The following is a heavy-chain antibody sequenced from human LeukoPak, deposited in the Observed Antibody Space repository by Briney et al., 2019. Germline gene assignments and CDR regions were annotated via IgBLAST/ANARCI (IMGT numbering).Heavy chain of an antibody. D-gene: IGHD6-13*01. CDR1: GFIFSTYA. CDR3: AKVAPLGSSWYGFNY. V-gene: IGHV3-23*01. CDR2: IGGSGGDT. J-gene: IGHJ4*02. Sequence: GGSLRLSCAASGFIFSTYAIIWVRQAPGKGLEWVSGIGGSGGDTYYADSVKGRFTISRDNSKNTLSLQMDSLRVEDTAVYYCAKVAPLGSSWYGFNYWGQGTLVTVSS.